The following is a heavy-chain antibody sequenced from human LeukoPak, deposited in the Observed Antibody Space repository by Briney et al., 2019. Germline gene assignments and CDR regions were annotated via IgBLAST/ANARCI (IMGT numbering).Heavy chain of an antibody. D-gene: IGHD6-13*01. CDR1: GGSIRSSNHY. J-gene: IGHJ4*02. CDR3: ARQLYSRGEFDY. CDR2: IYYSGSI. V-gene: IGHV4-39*01. Sequence: SETLSLTCAVSGGSIRSSNHYWGWIRQPPGKGLEWIGSIYYSGSIYYNPSLKSRVTISVDTSKNQFSLKLSSVTAADTAVYYCARQLYSRGEFDYWGQGTLVTVSS.